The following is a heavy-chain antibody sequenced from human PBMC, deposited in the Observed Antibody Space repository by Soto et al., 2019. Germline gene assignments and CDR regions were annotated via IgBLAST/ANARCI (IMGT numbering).Heavy chain of an antibody. V-gene: IGHV3-48*01. Sequence: EVQLVESGGGLVQPGGSLRLSCAASGFTFSSYSMNWVRQAPGKGLEWVSYISSSSSTIYYADSVKGRFTISRDNAKNSLYLQMNSLSAADTAVYYCASHPDPIAHIGWFDPWGQGTLVTVSS. CDR2: ISSSSSTI. D-gene: IGHD3-10*01. CDR1: GFTFSSYS. CDR3: ASHPDPIAHIGWFDP. J-gene: IGHJ5*02.